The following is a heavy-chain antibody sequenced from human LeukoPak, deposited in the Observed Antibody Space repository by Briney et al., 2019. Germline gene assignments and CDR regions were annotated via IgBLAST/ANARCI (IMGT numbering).Heavy chain of an antibody. V-gene: IGHV1-2*02. CDR2: INPNSGGT. CDR1: GYTFTGYY. Sequence: ASVKVSCKASGYTFTGYYMHWVRQAPGQGLEWMGWINPNSGGTNYAQKFQGRVTMTRDTSISTAYMELSRLRSDDTAVYYRARECGGDCSYYFDYWGQGTLVTVSS. CDR3: ARECGGDCSYYFDY. D-gene: IGHD2-21*01. J-gene: IGHJ4*02.